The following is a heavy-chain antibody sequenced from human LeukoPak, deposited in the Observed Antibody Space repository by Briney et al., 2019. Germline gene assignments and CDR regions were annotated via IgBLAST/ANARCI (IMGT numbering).Heavy chain of an antibody. CDR2: IYTSGST. D-gene: IGHD3-10*01. CDR1: GGSISSYY. J-gene: IGHJ3*02. Sequence: KTSETLSLTCTVSGGSISSYYWSWIRQPAGKGLEWIGRIYTSGSTNYNPSLESRVTMSVDTSKNQFSLKLSSVTAADTAVYYCARGRAGLWFGERGAFDIWGQGTMVTVSS. CDR3: ARGRAGLWFGERGAFDI. V-gene: IGHV4-4*07.